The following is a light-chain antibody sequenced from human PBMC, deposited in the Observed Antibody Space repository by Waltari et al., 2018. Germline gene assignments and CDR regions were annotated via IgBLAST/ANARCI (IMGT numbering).Light chain of an antibody. J-gene: IGKJ1*01. CDR3: QQYGTAPRT. CDR1: QSVSSNS. CDR2: GAS. Sequence: EIVLTQSPGTLSLSPGESTTLTCRASQSVSSNSLAWYQQRPGQAPRLLIYGASSRATGIPDRFSGSGSGTDFTLTISRLEPEDFALYYCQQYGTAPRTFGQGTKVEVK. V-gene: IGKV3-20*01.